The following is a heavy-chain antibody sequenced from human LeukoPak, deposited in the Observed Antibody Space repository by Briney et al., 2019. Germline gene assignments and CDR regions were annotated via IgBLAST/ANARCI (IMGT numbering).Heavy chain of an antibody. V-gene: IGHV3-23*01. CDR1: GFTFSSYA. CDR2: ISGSGGST. CDR3: AKSPRLTAPRADY. J-gene: IGHJ4*02. Sequence: GGSLRLSRAASGFTFSSYAMSWVRQAPGKGLEWVSAISGSGGSTYYADSVKGRFTISRDNSNNTLYLQMNSLRGEDTAVYYCAKSPRLTAPRADYWGQGTLVTVSS.